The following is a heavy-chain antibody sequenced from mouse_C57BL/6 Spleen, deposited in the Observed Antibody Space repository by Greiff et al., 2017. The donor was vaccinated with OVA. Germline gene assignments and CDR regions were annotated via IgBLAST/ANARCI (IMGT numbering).Heavy chain of an antibody. V-gene: IGHV5-17*01. Sequence: EVQLVESGGGLVKPGGSLKLSCAASGFTFSDYGMHWVRQAPEKGLEWVAYISSGSSTIYYADTVKGRFTISRDNAKNTLFLQMTSLRSEDTAMYYRSNRPYYPLWYFDVWGTGTTGNGSS. CDR3: SNRPYYPLWYFDV. CDR2: ISSGSSTI. CDR1: GFTFSDYG. D-gene: IGHD2-10*01. J-gene: IGHJ1*03.